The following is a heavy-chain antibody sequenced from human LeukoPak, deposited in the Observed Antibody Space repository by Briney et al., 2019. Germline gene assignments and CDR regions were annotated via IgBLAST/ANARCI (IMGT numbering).Heavy chain of an antibody. V-gene: IGHV3-21*01. CDR1: GFNFIDYT. D-gene: IGHD2-21*02. Sequence: GGSLRLSCAASGFNFIDYTMNWVRQAPGKGLEWVSSITSTGRYIFYADSLKGRFTISRDNAKKSLYLQMNSLRAEDTAVYYCTTSLPHVVDVTTSDGGNWGQGTLVTVSS. CDR2: ITSTGRYI. CDR3: TTSLPHVVDVTTSDGGN. J-gene: IGHJ4*02.